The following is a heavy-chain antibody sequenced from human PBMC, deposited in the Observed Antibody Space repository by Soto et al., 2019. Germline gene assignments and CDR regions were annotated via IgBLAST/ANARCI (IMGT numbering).Heavy chain of an antibody. J-gene: IGHJ6*02. CDR1: GFTFSSYA. V-gene: IGHV3-30-3*01. CDR2: ISYDGSNK. D-gene: IGHD3-22*01. Sequence: GGSLRLSCAASGFTFSSYAMHWVRQAPGKGLEWVAVISYDGSNKYYADSVKGRFTISRDNSKNTLYLQMNSLRAEDTAVYYCAREPYDSSGYYYLGYYYYGMDVWGQGTTVTVSS. CDR3: AREPYDSSGYYYLGYYYYGMDV.